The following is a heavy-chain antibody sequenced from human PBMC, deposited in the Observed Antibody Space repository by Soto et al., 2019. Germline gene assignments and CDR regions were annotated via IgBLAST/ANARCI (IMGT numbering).Heavy chain of an antibody. CDR1: GFTFSNYA. V-gene: IGHV3-23*01. CDR3: AKVGYYCDIYDRWYFDL. J-gene: IGHJ2*01. Sequence: EVQLLESGGGLVQPGGSLRLSCAASGFTFSNYAMTWVRQAPGEGLEWVSAITGSGGSTNYVDSVKGRFTISRDNSKNTLYRQMNSLRAVDTAVYYLAKVGYYCDIYDRWYFDLWGRGTLVTVSS. CDR2: ITGSGGST. D-gene: IGHD3-22*01.